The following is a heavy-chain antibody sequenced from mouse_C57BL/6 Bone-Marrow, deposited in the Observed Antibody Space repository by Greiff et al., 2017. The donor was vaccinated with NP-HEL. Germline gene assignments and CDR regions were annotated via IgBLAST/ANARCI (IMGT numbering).Heavy chain of an antibody. CDR1: GYEFSNYW. CDR3: ARGAY. V-gene: IGHV1-80*01. J-gene: IGHJ3*01. Sequence: VKLQQSGAELVKPGASVKISCKASGYEFSNYWMNWVKQRPGKGLEWIGQIYPGDGDTKYNGKFKDKATLTADKSSSTAYVQLSRLTSEDSAVYFCARGAYWGQGTLVTVSA. CDR2: IYPGDGDT.